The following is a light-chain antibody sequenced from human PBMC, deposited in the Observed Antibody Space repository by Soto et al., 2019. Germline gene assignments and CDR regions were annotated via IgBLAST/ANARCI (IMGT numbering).Light chain of an antibody. V-gene: IGKV1-5*03. Sequence: DIQMTQSPSTLSASVGDRVTITSGARESISVWLAWYQQKPGKAPKLVMFKASTLESGVPSRFSGSGSGTEFTLSISSLQPDDFAIYYCQQYNSYPRTFGQGTKVEIK. J-gene: IGKJ1*01. CDR1: ESISVW. CDR3: QQYNSYPRT. CDR2: KAS.